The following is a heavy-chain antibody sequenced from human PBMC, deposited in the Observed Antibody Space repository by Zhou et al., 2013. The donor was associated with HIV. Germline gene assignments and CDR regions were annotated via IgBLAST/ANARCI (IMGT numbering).Heavy chain of an antibody. Sequence: QVQLVQSGAEVKKPGASVKVSCKASGYSFISYDINWVRQATGQGLEWMGWMNPNSGDTGYAQNFQGRVTITRNTSISTAYMELSSLRSEDTAVYYCARDGRGYSAYDPYYYGMDVWGQGTTVTVS. CDR2: MNPNSGDT. CDR1: GYSFISYD. D-gene: IGHD5-12*01. J-gene: IGHJ6*02. V-gene: IGHV1-8*03. CDR3: ARDGRGYSAYDPYYYGMDV.